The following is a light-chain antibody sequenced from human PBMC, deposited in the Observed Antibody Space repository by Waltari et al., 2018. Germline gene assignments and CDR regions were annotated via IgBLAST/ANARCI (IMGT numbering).Light chain of an antibody. CDR2: GAS. J-gene: IGKJ5*01. V-gene: IGKV3-20*01. Sequence: EIVLTQSPGTLSLSPGERATLSCRASQSLTSSYLAWYQQEPGQAPRLLIYGASRRDPGIPDRFSGSASGTDFTLTISRLEPEDSALYYCQQYVNSPPTFGQGTRLEI. CDR3: QQYVNSPPT. CDR1: QSLTSSY.